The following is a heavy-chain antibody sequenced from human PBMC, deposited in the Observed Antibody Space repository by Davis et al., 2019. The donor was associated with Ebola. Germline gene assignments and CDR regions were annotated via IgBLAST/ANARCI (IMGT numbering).Heavy chain of an antibody. D-gene: IGHD3-10*01. V-gene: IGHV1-2*02. CDR3: ARDLSYSYYYNNYGMDV. CDR1: GYTFTGYY. Sequence: ASVKVSCKASGYTFTGYYMHWVRQAPGQGLEWMGGINPMSGDTNYAEKFQGRVTMTRDTSIRTVYMELSRLRSDDTAVYYCARDLSYSYYYNNYGMDVWGQGTTVTVSS. CDR2: INPMSGDT. J-gene: IGHJ6*02.